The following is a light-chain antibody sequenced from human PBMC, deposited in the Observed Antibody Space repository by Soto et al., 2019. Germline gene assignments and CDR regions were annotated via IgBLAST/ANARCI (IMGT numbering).Light chain of an antibody. CDR2: EVS. Sequence: QSVLTQPASASGSPGQSITISCTGTSSDVGGYNYVSWYQQHPGKAPKLMIYEVSNRPSGVSNRFSGSKSGNTASLTISGLQAEDEADYYCSSYTSGSTYVFGTGTKVTVL. CDR1: SSDVGGYNY. J-gene: IGLJ1*01. CDR3: SSYTSGSTYV. V-gene: IGLV2-14*01.